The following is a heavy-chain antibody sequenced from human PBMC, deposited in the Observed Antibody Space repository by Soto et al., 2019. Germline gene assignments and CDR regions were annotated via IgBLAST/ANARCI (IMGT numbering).Heavy chain of an antibody. CDR2: IYYSGST. Sequence: QMQLQESGPGLVKPSETLSLICTVSGGSIRSSTYYWGWIRQSPGKTLEWIGSIYYSGSTYYNPSLKSRLTISVDTSKNQFSLKLSSVTAADTAVYYCARHLYYYDSNGYWGFDYWGQGTLVTVSS. CDR1: GGSIRSSTYY. CDR3: ARHLYYYDSNGYWGFDY. J-gene: IGHJ4*02. V-gene: IGHV4-39*01. D-gene: IGHD3-22*01.